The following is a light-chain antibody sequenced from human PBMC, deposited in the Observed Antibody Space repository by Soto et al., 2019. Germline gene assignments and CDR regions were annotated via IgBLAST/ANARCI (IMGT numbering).Light chain of an antibody. CDR3: QQRYNSTQT. CDR1: QSISIW. Sequence: DIQMTQSPSTLSASVGDRVTITCRARQSISIWLAWYQKKPGKHPRLLIYAASSLQSGVPSRFSGGGSGTDFNLTISSLQTEDFATYACQQRYNSTQTFGRGTKVDIK. CDR2: AAS. V-gene: IGKV1-39*01. J-gene: IGKJ1*01.